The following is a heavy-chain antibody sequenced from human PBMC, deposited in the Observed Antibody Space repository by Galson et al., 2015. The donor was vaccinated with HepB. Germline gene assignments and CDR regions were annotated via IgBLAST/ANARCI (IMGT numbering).Heavy chain of an antibody. Sequence: SLRLSCAASGFTFSAYGMHWVRQAPGKGLEWIAVISFDGGSEHYGDSVRGRFTISRDNSKTTLYLQMNSLTADDTAIYYCGRGCRGGGNCFFVEYWGRGTLVTVSS. CDR1: GFTFSAYG. CDR2: ISFDGGSE. J-gene: IGHJ4*02. V-gene: IGHV3-30*03. D-gene: IGHD2-15*01. CDR3: GRGCRGGGNCFFVEY.